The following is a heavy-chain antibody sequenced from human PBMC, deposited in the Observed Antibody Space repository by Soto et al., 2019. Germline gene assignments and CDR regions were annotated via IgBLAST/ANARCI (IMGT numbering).Heavy chain of an antibody. J-gene: IGHJ4*02. Sequence: GASVKVSCKVSGYTLTELSMHWVRQAPGKGLEWMGGFDPEDGETIYAQKFQGRVTMTEDTSTDTAYMELSSLRSEDTAVYYCATGAPLTIFGVVIIWGQGTLVTVSS. CDR2: FDPEDGET. V-gene: IGHV1-24*01. D-gene: IGHD3-3*01. CDR1: GYTLTELS. CDR3: ATGAPLTIFGVVII.